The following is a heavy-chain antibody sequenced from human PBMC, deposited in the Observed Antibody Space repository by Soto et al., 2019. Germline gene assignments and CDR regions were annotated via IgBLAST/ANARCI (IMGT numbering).Heavy chain of an antibody. CDR1: GGSISSGDYY. V-gene: IGHV4-30-4*01. J-gene: IGHJ4*02. Sequence: SETLSLTCTVSGGSISSGDYYWSWIRQPPGKGLEWIGYIYYSGSTYYNPSLKSRVTISVDTSKNQFSLKLSSVTAADTAVYYCARSRWGDYVGLDYWGQGTLVTVSS. CDR2: IYYSGST. CDR3: ARSRWGDYVGLDY. D-gene: IGHD4-17*01.